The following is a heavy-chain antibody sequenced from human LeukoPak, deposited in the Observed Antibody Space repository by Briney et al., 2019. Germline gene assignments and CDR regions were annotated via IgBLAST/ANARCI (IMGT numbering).Heavy chain of an antibody. J-gene: IGHJ4*02. CDR1: GYIFTSYW. Sequence: GESLKISCKGSGYIFTSYWIGWVRQMPGKGLEWMGIIYPGDSDTRYSPSFQGQVTISADKSISTAYLQWSSLKASDTAMYYCARQVVGSIAARDYYFDYWGQGTLVTVSS. D-gene: IGHD6-6*01. CDR3: ARQVVGSIAARDYYFDY. V-gene: IGHV5-51*01. CDR2: IYPGDSDT.